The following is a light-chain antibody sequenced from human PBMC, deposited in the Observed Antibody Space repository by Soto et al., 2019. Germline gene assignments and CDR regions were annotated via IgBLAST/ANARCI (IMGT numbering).Light chain of an antibody. CDR3: SSWDGSMSGYV. V-gene: IGLV1-47*02. CDR2: NNN. J-gene: IGLJ1*01. Sequence: QSVLTQPPSASGTPGQGVTISCSGSSSNIGSNYVYWYQQLPGTAPKLLIYNNNQRPSGVPDRFSASKSGTSASPAIRGLRSDDEADYYCSSWDGSMSGYVLGAGTKVTVL. CDR1: SSNIGSNY.